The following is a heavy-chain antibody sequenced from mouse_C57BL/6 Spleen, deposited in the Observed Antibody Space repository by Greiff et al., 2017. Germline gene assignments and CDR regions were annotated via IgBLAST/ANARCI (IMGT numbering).Heavy chain of an antibody. V-gene: IGHV1-62-2*01. CDR3: ARHEGNWAGFDY. J-gene: IGHJ2*01. CDR2: FYPGSGSI. Sequence: VQLQQSGAELVKPGASVKLSCKASGYTFTEYTIHWVKQRSGQGLEWIGWFYPGSGSIKYNENFKDKATLTADKSSSTVYMEFSRLTSEDSAVYFGARHEGNWAGFDYWGQGTTLTVSS. D-gene: IGHD4-1*01. CDR1: GYTFTEYT.